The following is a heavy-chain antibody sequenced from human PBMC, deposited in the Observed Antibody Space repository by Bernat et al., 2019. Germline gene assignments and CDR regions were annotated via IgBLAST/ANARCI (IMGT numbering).Heavy chain of an antibody. J-gene: IGHJ4*02. Sequence: QITLKESGPTLVKPTQALTLTCTFSGFSLSTSGVGVGWIRQPPGKALEWLALIYWDDDKRYSPSLKSRLTITKDTSKNQVVLTMTNMDPVDTATYYCALVFGGAVFDYWGQGTLVTVSS. CDR2: IYWDDDK. CDR3: ALVFGGAVFDY. D-gene: IGHD3-10*01. V-gene: IGHV2-5*02. CDR1: GFSLSTSGVG.